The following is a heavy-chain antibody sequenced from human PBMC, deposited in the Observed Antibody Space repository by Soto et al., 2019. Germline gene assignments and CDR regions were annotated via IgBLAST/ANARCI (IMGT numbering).Heavy chain of an antibody. J-gene: IGHJ4*02. D-gene: IGHD3-22*01. CDR1: GYTFTSYG. CDR3: ARDPINYYDSSGYSRPFDY. CDR2: ISAYNGNT. V-gene: IGHV1-18*01. Sequence: ASVKVSCKASGYTFTSYGISWVRQAPGQGLEWMGWISAYNGNTNYAQKLQGRVTMTTDTSTSTAYMELRSLRSDDTAVYYCARDPINYYDSSGYSRPFDYWGQGTLVTVSS.